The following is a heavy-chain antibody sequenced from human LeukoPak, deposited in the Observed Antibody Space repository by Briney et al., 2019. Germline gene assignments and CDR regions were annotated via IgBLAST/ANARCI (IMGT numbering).Heavy chain of an antibody. Sequence: SETLSLTCAVYGGSFSGYYWSWIRQPPGKGLEWIGEINHSGSTNYNPSLKSRVTISVDTSKNQFSLKLSSVTAADTAVYYCAREAFYGDYWFEGSNYFDYWGQGALVTVSS. CDR2: INHSGST. CDR3: AREAFYGDYWFEGSNYFDY. V-gene: IGHV4-34*01. J-gene: IGHJ4*02. D-gene: IGHD4-17*01. CDR1: GGSFSGYY.